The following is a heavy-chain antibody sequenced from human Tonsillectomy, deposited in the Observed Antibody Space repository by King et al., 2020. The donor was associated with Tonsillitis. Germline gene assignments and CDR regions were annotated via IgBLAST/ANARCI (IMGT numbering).Heavy chain of an antibody. J-gene: IGHJ4*02. D-gene: IGHD4-17*01. CDR1: GFTFSSYG. V-gene: IGHV3-30*02. CDR3: AKDXGGXXYGAPXGFFXY. CDR2: IRYDGSNK. Sequence: VQLVESGGGVVQPGGSLRLSCAASGFTFSSYGMHWVRQAPGKGLEWVAFIRYDGSNKYYADSVKGRFTISRDNSKNTLYLQMNSLRAEDTAVYYCAKDXGGXXYGAPXGFFXYWGQXTLVTVS.